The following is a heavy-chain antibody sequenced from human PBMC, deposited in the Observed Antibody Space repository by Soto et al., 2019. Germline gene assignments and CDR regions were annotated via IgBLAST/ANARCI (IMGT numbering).Heavy chain of an antibody. J-gene: IGHJ5*01. CDR3: AREDRTTKADWFDS. CDR1: GYTFTGYY. Sequence: GASVKVSCKASGYTFTGYYMHWVRQAPGQGLEWMGWINPNSGGTNYAQKFQGRVTMTRDTSISTAYMELSRLRSDDTAVCYCAREDRTTKADWFDSWGQGTLVTVSS. V-gene: IGHV1-2*02. D-gene: IGHD4-17*01. CDR2: INPNSGGT.